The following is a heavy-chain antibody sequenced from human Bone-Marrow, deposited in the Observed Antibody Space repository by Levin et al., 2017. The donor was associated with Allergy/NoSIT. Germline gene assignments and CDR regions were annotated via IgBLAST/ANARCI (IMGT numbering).Heavy chain of an antibody. CDR2: ITESGHTT. J-gene: IGHJ4*02. V-gene: IGHV3-23*01. CDR1: GFTFSTYA. CDR3: ARDSRFPTDRFDS. D-gene: IGHD3-22*01. Sequence: PGGSLRLSCAASGFTFSTYAMSWVRQAPGKGLEWVSAITESGHTTYYVDSVKGRFTISRDNSKNTLFLQMNSLRAEDTAVYYCARDSRFPTDRFDSWGQGTLVTVCS.